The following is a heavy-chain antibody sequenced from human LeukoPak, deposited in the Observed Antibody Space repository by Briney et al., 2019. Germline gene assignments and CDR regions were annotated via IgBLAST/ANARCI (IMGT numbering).Heavy chain of an antibody. Sequence: SETLSLTCTVSGGSISSSSYYWGWIRQPPGKGLEWIGSIYHSGSTNYNPSLKSRVTISVDKSKNQFSLKLSSVTAADTAVYYCASRYSSGWYFFDYWGQGTLVTVSS. J-gene: IGHJ4*02. V-gene: IGHV4-39*07. CDR1: GGSISSSSYY. D-gene: IGHD6-19*01. CDR2: IYHSGST. CDR3: ASRYSSGWYFFDY.